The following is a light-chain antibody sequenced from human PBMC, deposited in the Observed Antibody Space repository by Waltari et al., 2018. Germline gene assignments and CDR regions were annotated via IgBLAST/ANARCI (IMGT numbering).Light chain of an antibody. CDR2: LGS. Sequence: DIVMTQSPVSLPVTPGEPASISCRSSQSLLFSDGYNYLNWYLQKPGQSPQLVIYLGSNRASGVPDRFSGSGSGTDFTLKISRVEAEDVGVYYCMQALQTPPTFGGGTKVEIK. CDR3: MQALQTPPT. J-gene: IGKJ4*01. V-gene: IGKV2-28*01. CDR1: QSLLFSDGYNY.